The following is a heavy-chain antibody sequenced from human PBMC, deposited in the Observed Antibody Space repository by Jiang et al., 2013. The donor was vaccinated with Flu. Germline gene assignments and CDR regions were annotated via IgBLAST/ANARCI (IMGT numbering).Heavy chain of an antibody. Sequence: VQLVESGGGVVQPGSSLRLSCGASGFSFNNYGTHWVRQAPGKGLEWVATLTADGTNKWYADSVKGRFTISRDTSRNTLSLQMDSLRAEDTAMYYCAKDWANLPFWGNLGHWGQGTLVTV. D-gene: IGHD3-16*01. CDR3: AKDWANLPFWGNLGH. J-gene: IGHJ4*02. V-gene: IGHV3-30*18. CDR1: GFSFNNYG. CDR2: LTADGTNK.